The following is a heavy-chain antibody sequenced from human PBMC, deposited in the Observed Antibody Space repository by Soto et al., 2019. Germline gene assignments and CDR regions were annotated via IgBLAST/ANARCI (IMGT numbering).Heavy chain of an antibody. D-gene: IGHD2-8*01. CDR3: ARDRTNFLDY. Sequence: QVQLVQSGSEVEKPGASVKLSCKASGYTFTDHSLSWVRLAPGQGLEWMGWISTSRGTTNFAQKFQGRLTLTTDTSTTTAYMELKSLRSDDTAVYYCARDRTNFLDYWGQGILVTVSS. CDR2: ISTSRGTT. J-gene: IGHJ4*02. V-gene: IGHV1-18*01. CDR1: GYTFTDHS.